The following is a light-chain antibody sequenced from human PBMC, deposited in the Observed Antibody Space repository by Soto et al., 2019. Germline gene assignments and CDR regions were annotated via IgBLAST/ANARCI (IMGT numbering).Light chain of an antibody. CDR1: QSVTSN. Sequence: EVVMTQSPDTRSVSPGERATLSCRASQSVTSNLAWYQQTLGQAPRLLIYGASTRATGISARFSGSGSGTDFTLPLSSLQSEGFAIYYFQQYNNWPRTFGQGTKV. V-gene: IGKV3-15*01. CDR3: QQYNNWPRT. J-gene: IGKJ1*01. CDR2: GAS.